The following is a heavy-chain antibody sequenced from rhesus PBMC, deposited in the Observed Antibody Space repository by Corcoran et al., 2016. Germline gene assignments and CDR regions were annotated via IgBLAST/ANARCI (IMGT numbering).Heavy chain of an antibody. CDR2: ISGSSGST. Sequence: QVQLQESGPGLVKPSETLSLTCAVSGGSISSSNWWSWIRQPPGKGLEWIGYISGSSGSTYYNPSLKSRVTISTDTSKNQFSRKLSSVTAADTAVYYCARRRVGATFDYWGQGVLVTVSS. CDR1: GGSISSSNW. D-gene: IGHD1-44*02. CDR3: ARRRVGATFDY. V-gene: IGHV4-65*01. J-gene: IGHJ4*01.